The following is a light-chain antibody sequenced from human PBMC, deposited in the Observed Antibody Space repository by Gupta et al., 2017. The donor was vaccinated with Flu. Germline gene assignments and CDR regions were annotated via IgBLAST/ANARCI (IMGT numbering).Light chain of an antibody. Sequence: DIQMTQFPSTLSASVGDRVTITCRASQSISSWLAWYQQKPGKAPKILIYRASSLASGVPSRFSGSGSGTDFTLTISSLQPDDVAAYYCQQYYSTPVTFGRGTKVEIK. J-gene: IGKJ4*01. CDR3: QQYYSTPVT. CDR1: QSISSW. CDR2: RAS. V-gene: IGKV1-5*03.